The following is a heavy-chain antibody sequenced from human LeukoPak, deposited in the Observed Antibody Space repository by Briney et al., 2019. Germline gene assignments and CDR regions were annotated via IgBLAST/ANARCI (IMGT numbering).Heavy chain of an antibody. CDR2: IYPGDSDT. D-gene: IGHD5-24*01. CDR1: GNNFRKHW. J-gene: IGHJ4*02. Sequence: GESLKISCKSSGNNFRKHWIAWVRQMPGKGLELMGYIYPGDSDTRYSPSFQGHVTISADTSISTAYLQWSSVKASDTAMYYCATLRDGYHLYDYWGQGALVTVSS. V-gene: IGHV5-51*01. CDR3: ATLRDGYHLYDY.